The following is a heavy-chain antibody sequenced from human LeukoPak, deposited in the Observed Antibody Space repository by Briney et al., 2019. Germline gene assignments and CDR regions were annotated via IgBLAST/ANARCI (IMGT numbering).Heavy chain of an antibody. J-gene: IGHJ4*02. D-gene: IGHD5-18*01. CDR3: AKEYNYYFDY. CDR1: GFSISTYG. Sequence: GGSLRLSCAASGFSISTYGRHWVRQAPGKGLEWVTFIRYDGSNNYYADSVKGRFTISRDKSKNTLYLQMNSLRPEDTAVYYCAKEYNYYFDYWGQGTLVTVAS. CDR2: IRYDGSNN. V-gene: IGHV3-30*02.